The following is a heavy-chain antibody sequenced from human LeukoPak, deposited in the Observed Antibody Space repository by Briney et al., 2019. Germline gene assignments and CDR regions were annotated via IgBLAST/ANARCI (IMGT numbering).Heavy chain of an antibody. CDR1: GFTFSNYL. D-gene: IGHD5-18*01. V-gene: IGHV3-7*01. CDR3: ARHLSGITGYTYGRGIDY. J-gene: IGHJ4*02. CDR2: IKKDGSEK. Sequence: GGSLRLSCAASGFTFSNYLMTWARQAPGKGLEWVANIKKDGSEKYYVDSVKGRFTISRDNAKTSLYLQMNSLRAEDTAVYYCARHLSGITGYTYGRGIDYWGQGTLVTVSS.